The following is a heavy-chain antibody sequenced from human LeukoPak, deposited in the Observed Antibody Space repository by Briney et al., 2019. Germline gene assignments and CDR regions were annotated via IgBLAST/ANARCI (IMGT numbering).Heavy chain of an antibody. CDR2: IHHSGIT. V-gene: IGHV4-38-2*02. D-gene: IGHD6-6*01. Sequence: SETLSLTCSVSGYSISSGYHWGWIRQPPGKGLEWIGNIHHSGITYYNPTLKSRVTISIDTSKNEFSLRLSSVTAADTAVYYCAREEQLVKIDYWGQGTLVIVSS. CDR3: AREEQLVKIDY. CDR1: GYSISSGYH. J-gene: IGHJ4*02.